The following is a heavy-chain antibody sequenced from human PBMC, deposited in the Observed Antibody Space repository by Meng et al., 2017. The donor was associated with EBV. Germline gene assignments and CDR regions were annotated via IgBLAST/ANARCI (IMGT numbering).Heavy chain of an antibody. D-gene: IGHD6-19*01. Sequence: QLQLRESGPGQVKPPETLSLSCTASGDSISSFYYWGWIRQPPGRGLEWIGSVHYTGSTYYSPSLKSRVTVSVDTSKNQFSLRLTSVTAADTAVYYCARPFPSWQSPRLDPFGAWGQGTMVTVSS. CDR1: GDSISSFYY. CDR3: ARPFPSWQSPRLDPFGA. J-gene: IGHJ5*02. CDR2: VHYTGST. V-gene: IGHV4-39*01.